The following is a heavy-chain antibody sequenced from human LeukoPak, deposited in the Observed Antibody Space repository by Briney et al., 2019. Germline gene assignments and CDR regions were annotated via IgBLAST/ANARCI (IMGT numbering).Heavy chain of an antibody. CDR1: GFTFSSYA. CDR3: AKASRYSSSQTYFDY. D-gene: IGHD6-13*01. J-gene: IGHJ4*02. V-gene: IGHV3-23*01. Sequence: GGSLRLSCAASGFTFSSYAMSWVRQAPGKGLEWVSAISGSGGSTCYADSVKGRLTISRDNSKNTLYLQMNSLRAEDTAVYYCAKASRYSSSQTYFDYWGQGTLVTVSS. CDR2: ISGSGGST.